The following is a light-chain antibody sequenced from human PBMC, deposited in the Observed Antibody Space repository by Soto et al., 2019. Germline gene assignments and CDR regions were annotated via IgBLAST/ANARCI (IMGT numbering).Light chain of an antibody. Sequence: QSVLTQPASVSGSPGQSITISCTGTSSDVGGYNHVSWYQHSPGKAPKLILFAVSDRPSGVSHRFSGSKSGNTASLTISGPQAEDEADYSCCSYTSLSTVVFGGGTQLTVL. CDR1: SSDVGGYNH. CDR2: AVS. CDR3: CSYTSLSTVV. J-gene: IGLJ2*01. V-gene: IGLV2-14*01.